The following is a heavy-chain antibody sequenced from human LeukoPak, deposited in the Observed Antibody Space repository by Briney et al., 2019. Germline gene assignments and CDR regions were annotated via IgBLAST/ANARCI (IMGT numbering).Heavy chain of an antibody. CDR1: GFTLSSHW. D-gene: IGHD6-19*01. CDR2: IKQDGSEQ. Sequence: QPGGSLRLSCAASGFTLSSHWMRWVRQAPGKGLEWVANIKQDGSEQYYVDSVRGRFTISRDNAKNSLYLQMNSLTAEDTAIYYCARASAGGSDYWGQGTLVTVSS. V-gene: IGHV3-7*05. J-gene: IGHJ4*02. CDR3: ARASAGGSDY.